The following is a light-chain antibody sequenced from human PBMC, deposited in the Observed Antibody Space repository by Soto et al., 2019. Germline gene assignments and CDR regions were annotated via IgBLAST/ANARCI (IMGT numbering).Light chain of an antibody. Sequence: DIQMTQSPSTLSASVGDRVTITCRASQSTNNRLAWYQKKPGKAPTLLIYDAFNLESGVPSRFSGSESGTEFTLTVSSLQPDDFATYYCQQYNGYSLWTFGQGTKVEIK. J-gene: IGKJ1*01. CDR3: QQYNGYSLWT. V-gene: IGKV1-5*01. CDR1: QSTNNR. CDR2: DAF.